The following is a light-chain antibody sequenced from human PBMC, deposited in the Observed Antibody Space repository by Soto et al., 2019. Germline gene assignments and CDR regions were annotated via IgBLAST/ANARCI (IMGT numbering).Light chain of an antibody. CDR1: LSHIGSHI. V-gene: IGLV1-44*01. Sequence: SLVTPTPPWAWPPWRSDTIPLSGSLSHIGSHIDTCYKQLPGTATRLRIYSSSQRPSGVLERFSASKSVSSADMAISGLQSEDEADYYCAAWDKSMNAYVLGTGTKVTVL. CDR3: AAWDKSMNAYV. CDR2: SSS. J-gene: IGLJ1*01.